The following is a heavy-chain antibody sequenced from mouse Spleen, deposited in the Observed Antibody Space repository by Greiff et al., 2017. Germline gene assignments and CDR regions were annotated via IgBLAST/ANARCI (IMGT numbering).Heavy chain of an antibody. J-gene: IGHJ2*01. Sequence: VHLVESGAELVKPGASVTLSCKASGYTFTDYEMHWVKQTPVHGLEWIGAIDPETGGTAYNQKFKGKAILTADKSSSTAYMELRSLTSEDSAVYYCTRHYDYERSYFDYWGQGTTLTVSS. D-gene: IGHD2-4*01. V-gene: IGHV1-15*01. CDR1: GYTFTDYE. CDR3: TRHYDYERSYFDY. CDR2: IDPETGGT.